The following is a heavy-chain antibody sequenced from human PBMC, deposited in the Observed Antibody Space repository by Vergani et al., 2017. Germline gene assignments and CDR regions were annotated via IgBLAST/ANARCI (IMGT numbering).Heavy chain of an antibody. CDR3: ARVRGVEMATTQSGWYFDL. D-gene: IGHD5-24*01. J-gene: IGHJ2*01. V-gene: IGHV1-18*04. CDR2: ISAYNGNT. CDR1: GYTFTSYG. Sequence: QVQLVQSGAEVKKPGASVKVSCKASGYTFTSYGISWVRQAPGQGLEWMGWISAYNGNTNYAQKFQGRVTITADKSTSTAYMELSSLRSEDTAVYYCARVRGVEMATTQSGWYFDLWGRGTLVTVSS.